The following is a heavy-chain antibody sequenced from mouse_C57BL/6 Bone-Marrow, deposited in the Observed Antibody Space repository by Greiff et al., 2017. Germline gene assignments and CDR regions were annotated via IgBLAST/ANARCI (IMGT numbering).Heavy chain of an antibody. V-gene: IGHV1-50*01. Sequence: QVQLQQPGAELVKPGASVKLSCKASGYTFTSYWMQWVKQRPGQGLEWIGEIDPSDSYTNYNQKFKGKATLTVDTSSSTAYMQLSSLTSEDSAVYYCARWCYLDYWGQGTTLTVSS. CDR3: ARWCYLDY. CDR2: IDPSDSYT. CDR1: GYTFTSYW. J-gene: IGHJ2*01. D-gene: IGHD1-1*02.